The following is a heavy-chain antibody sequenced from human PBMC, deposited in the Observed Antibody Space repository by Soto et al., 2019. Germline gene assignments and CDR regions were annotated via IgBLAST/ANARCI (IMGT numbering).Heavy chain of an antibody. J-gene: IGHJ4*02. CDR3: VTDLFPRPFDY. Sequence: GGSLRLSCVASGFTFSSYAMTWVRQAPGKGLEWVSSISGSGISTYYADSVKGRFTISRDNSKNTLYLQMNSLRAEDAAVYYCVTDLFPRPFDYWGQGTLVTVSS. CDR2: ISGSGIST. D-gene: IGHD3-10*02. CDR1: GFTFSSYA. V-gene: IGHV3-23*01.